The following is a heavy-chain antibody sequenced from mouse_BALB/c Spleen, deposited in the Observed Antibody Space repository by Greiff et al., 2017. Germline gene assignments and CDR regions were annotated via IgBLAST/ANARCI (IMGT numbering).Heavy chain of an antibody. Sequence: EVQGVESGGDLVKPGGSLKLSCAASGFTFSSYGMSWVRQTPDKRLEWVATISSGGSYTYYPDSVKGRFTISRDNAKNTLYLQMSSLKSEDTAMYYCASHPFAYWGQGTLVTVSA. J-gene: IGHJ3*01. CDR2: ISSGGSYT. CDR3: ASHPFAY. CDR1: GFTFSSYG. V-gene: IGHV5-6*01.